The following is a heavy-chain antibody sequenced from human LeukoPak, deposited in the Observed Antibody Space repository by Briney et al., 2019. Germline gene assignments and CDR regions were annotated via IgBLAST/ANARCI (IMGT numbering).Heavy chain of an antibody. CDR1: GFTFSSYA. J-gene: IGHJ4*02. CDR2: ISYDGSNK. Sequence: GGSLRLSCAASGFTFSSYAMHWVRQAPGKGLEWVSFISYDGSNKYYADSVKGRFTISRDNSKNTLYLQVTSLRPEDAAIYYCARTFHGGAWGSLGYWGQGTLVTVSS. CDR3: ARTFHGGAWGSLGY. D-gene: IGHD3-16*01. V-gene: IGHV3-30*04.